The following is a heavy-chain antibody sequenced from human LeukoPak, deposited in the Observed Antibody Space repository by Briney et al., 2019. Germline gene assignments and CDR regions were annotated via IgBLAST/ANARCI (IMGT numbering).Heavy chain of an antibody. Sequence: GGSLRLSCAASGFSFSSYAMSWVRQAPGKGLEWVSAISGSGGNTYFADSVKGRFTISRDNSKNTLYLQMDSLGAEDTAVYSCAKGYYGSGSYGWFDYWGQGTLVTVSS. CDR1: GFSFSSYA. J-gene: IGHJ4*02. CDR3: AKGYYGSGSYGWFDY. D-gene: IGHD3-10*01. V-gene: IGHV3-23*01. CDR2: ISGSGGNT.